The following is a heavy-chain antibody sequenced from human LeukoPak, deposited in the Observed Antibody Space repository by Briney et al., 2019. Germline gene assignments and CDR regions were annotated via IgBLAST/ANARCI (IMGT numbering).Heavy chain of an antibody. D-gene: IGHD3-22*01. V-gene: IGHV1-69*13. CDR3: ARSPSYYYDSSGYYLPEYYFDY. J-gene: IGHJ4*01. CDR2: IIPIFGTA. CDR1: GGTFSSYA. Sequence: SVKVSCKASGGTFSSYAISWVRQAPGQGLEWMGGIIPIFGTANYAQKFQGRVTITADESTSTAYMELSSLRSEDTAVYYCARSPSYYYDSSGYYLPEYYFDYWGQEPWSPSPQ.